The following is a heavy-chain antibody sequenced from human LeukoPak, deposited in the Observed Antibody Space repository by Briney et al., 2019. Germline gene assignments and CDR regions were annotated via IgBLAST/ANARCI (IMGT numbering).Heavy chain of an antibody. J-gene: IGHJ6*02. D-gene: IGHD2-21*02. Sequence: SETLSLTCTVSGDSISSYYWKWIRQPPGKGLEWIGSIYYSGSTYYNPSLKSRVTISVDTSKNQFSLKLSSVTAADTAVYYCASVTPYYYYGMDVWGQGTTVTVSS. CDR2: IYYSGST. V-gene: IGHV4-39*07. CDR3: ASVTPYYYYGMDV. CDR1: GDSISSYY.